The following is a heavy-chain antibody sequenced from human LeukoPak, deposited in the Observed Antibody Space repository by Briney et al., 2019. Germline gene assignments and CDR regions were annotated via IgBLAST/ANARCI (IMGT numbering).Heavy chain of an antibody. D-gene: IGHD2-15*01. CDR1: GFTFSSYA. J-gene: IGHJ4*02. CDR3: AKDPTPPYCSGGSCYSSGRFDY. V-gene: IGHV3-23*01. CDR2: ISGSGGST. Sequence: GGSLRLSCAAPGFTFSSYAMSWVRQAPGKGLEWVSAISGSGGSTYYADSVKGRFTISRDNSKNTLYLQMNSLRAEDTAVYYCAKDPTPPYCSGGSCYSSGRFDYWGQGTLVTVSS.